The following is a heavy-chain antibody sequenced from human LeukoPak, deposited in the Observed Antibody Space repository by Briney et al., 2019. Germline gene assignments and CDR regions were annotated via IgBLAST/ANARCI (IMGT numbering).Heavy chain of an antibody. CDR3: AKEGGGNSFDI. D-gene: IGHD4-23*01. CDR1: GFTFDDYA. V-gene: IGHV3-9*03. CDR2: ITWNSGVI. J-gene: IGHJ3*02. Sequence: GGSLRLSCAASGFTFDDYAMHWVRQAPGKGLEWVSGITWNSGVIGYEDSVKGRFTISRDNAKNSLYLQMNSQRAEDMALYYCAKEGGGNSFDIWGQGTMVTVSS.